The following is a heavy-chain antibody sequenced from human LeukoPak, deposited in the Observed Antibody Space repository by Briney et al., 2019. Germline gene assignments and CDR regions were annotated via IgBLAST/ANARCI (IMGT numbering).Heavy chain of an antibody. D-gene: IGHD6-13*01. CDR2: ISSSGSTI. Sequence: GGSLRLSCAASGFTFSDYYMSWIRQAPGKELEWVSYISSSGSTIYYADSVKGRFTISRDNAKNSLYLQMNSLRAEDTAVYYCARDIAAAGNYFDYWGQGTLVTVSS. CDR1: GFTFSDYY. J-gene: IGHJ4*02. V-gene: IGHV3-11*01. CDR3: ARDIAAAGNYFDY.